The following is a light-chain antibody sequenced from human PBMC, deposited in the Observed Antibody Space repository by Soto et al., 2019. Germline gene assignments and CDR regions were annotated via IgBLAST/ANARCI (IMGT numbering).Light chain of an antibody. J-gene: IGLJ2*01. Sequence: QSVLTQPRSVSGSPGQSVTISCTGTSSDVGGYNYVSWYQQHPGKAPKLMIYDVTKRPSGVPDRFSGSKSGNTASLTISGLQAEDEADYYCYSYAGRYTFAIFGGGTKLTVL. CDR3: YSYAGRYTFAI. CDR2: DVT. CDR1: SSDVGGYNY. V-gene: IGLV2-11*01.